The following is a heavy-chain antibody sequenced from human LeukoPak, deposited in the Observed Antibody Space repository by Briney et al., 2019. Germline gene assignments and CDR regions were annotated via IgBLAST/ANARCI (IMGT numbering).Heavy chain of an antibody. V-gene: IGHV5-51*01. J-gene: IGHJ3*02. CDR2: IYPGDSDT. CDR3: ARSIAVANDAFDI. D-gene: IGHD6-19*01. CDR1: GYSFTTYW. Sequence: GESLKISCKASGYSFTTYWIGWVRQMPGKGLEWMGIIYPGDSDTRYSPSFQGQVTISADKSISTAYLQWSSLKASDTAMYYCARSIAVANDAFDIWGQGTMVTVSS.